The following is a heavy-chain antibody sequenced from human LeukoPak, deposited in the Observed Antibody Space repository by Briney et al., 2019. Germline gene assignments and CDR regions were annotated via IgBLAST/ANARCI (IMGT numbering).Heavy chain of an antibody. D-gene: IGHD2/OR15-2a*01. CDR3: ARERSVLLSPSLYYYYMDV. CDR1: GFTFSSYA. Sequence: PGGSLRLSCAASGFTFSSYAMHWVRQAPGKGLEWVAVISYDGSNKYYADYVKGRFTISRDNSKNTLYLQMNSLRAEDTAVYYCARERSVLLSPSLYYYYMDVWGKGTTVTVSS. J-gene: IGHJ6*03. V-gene: IGHV3-30*01. CDR2: ISYDGSNK.